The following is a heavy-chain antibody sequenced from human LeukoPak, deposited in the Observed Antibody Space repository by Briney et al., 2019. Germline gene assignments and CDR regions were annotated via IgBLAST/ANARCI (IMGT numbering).Heavy chain of an antibody. J-gene: IGHJ4*02. D-gene: IGHD3-10*01. CDR3: ARDRYYYGSGSYYFDY. CDR1: GASVSSYY. Sequence: SETLSLTCTVSGASVSSYYWSWVRQPAGKGLEWIGRIYTSGSTSYNPSLKSRVTMSLDTSKNHFSLKLSSVTAADTAVYYCARDRYYYGSGSYYFDYWGQGTLVTVSS. CDR2: IYTSGST. V-gene: IGHV4-4*07.